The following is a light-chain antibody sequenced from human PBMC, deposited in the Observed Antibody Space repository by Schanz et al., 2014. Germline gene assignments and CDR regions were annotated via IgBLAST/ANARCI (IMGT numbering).Light chain of an antibody. CDR2: DAS. J-gene: IGKJ3*01. Sequence: EIVMTQSPATLSLSPGERATLSCRASQTVSNYLAWYQKKPGQAPRLLIYDASTRATGISARFSGSGSGTDFTLTISSLQSEDFAVYYCQHYGNWPFTFGPGTKVDIE. V-gene: IGKV3-15*01. CDR1: QTVSNY. CDR3: QHYGNWPFT.